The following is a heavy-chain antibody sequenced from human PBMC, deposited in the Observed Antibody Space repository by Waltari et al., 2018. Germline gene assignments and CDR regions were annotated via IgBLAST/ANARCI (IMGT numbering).Heavy chain of an antibody. D-gene: IGHD2-2*01. J-gene: IGHJ5*02. CDR1: GFAFRSNG. CDR3: AKLVGRESPNWFDP. V-gene: IGHV3-30*02. Sequence: QVQLVESGGGVVQPGGSLRLSCAASGFAFRSNGMHWVRQAPGKGLEWVAFIRYDGSNKYYADSVKGRFTISRDNSKNTLYLQMNSLRAEDTAVYYCAKLVGRESPNWFDPWGQGTLVTVSS. CDR2: IRYDGSNK.